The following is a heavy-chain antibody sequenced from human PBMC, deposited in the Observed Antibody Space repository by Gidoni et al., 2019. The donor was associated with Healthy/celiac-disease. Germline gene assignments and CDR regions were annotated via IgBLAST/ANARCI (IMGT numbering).Heavy chain of an antibody. Sequence: EVQLLESGGGLVQPGGSLRLSCAASGFTFSSYAMSWVRQAPGKGLEWVSAIMGSGGSTYYADSVKGRFTISRDNSKNTLYLQMNSLRAEDTAVYYCATEYCSSTSCYGAAYYYGMDVWGQGTTVTVSS. D-gene: IGHD2-2*01. J-gene: IGHJ6*02. V-gene: IGHV3-23*01. CDR3: ATEYCSSTSCYGAAYYYGMDV. CDR1: GFTFSSYA. CDR2: IMGSGGST.